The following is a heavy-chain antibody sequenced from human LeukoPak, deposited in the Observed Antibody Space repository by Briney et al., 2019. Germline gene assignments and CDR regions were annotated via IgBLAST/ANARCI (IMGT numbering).Heavy chain of an antibody. D-gene: IGHD4-23*01. J-gene: IGHJ4*02. CDR3: ARGPSHGGTYFES. CDR1: GGFISNYY. CDR2: IHSSGNT. Sequence: SETLSLTCTVSGGFISNYYWSWIRQPAGKELEWIRRIHSSGNTLHNPSLKSRVSMSVDTSKNQFSLRLTSATAADTAVYYCARGPSHGGTYFESWGQGTLVTVSS. V-gene: IGHV4-4*07.